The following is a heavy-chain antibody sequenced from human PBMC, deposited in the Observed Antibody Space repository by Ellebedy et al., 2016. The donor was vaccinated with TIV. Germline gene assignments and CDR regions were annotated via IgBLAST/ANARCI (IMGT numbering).Heavy chain of an antibody. J-gene: IGHJ4*02. CDR2: ISSCSSTI. V-gene: IGHV3-48*02. D-gene: IGHD6-19*01. Sequence: GESLKISXAASGFTFSSYSMNWVRQAPGKGLEWVSYISSCSSTIYYADSVKGRFTISRGNAKNSLYLQMNSLRDEDTAVYYCARSIAVAGTPYYFDYWGQGTLVTVSS. CDR1: GFTFSSYS. CDR3: ARSIAVAGTPYYFDY.